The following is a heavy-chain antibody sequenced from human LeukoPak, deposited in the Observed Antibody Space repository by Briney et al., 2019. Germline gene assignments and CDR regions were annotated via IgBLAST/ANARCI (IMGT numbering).Heavy chain of an antibody. CDR3: ARDLGSRYSYGIT. Sequence: GGSLRLSCAASGFTFSSYDMSWVRQAPGKGLEWVSAISGSGGSTYYADSVKGRFTISRDNSKNTLYLQMNSLRAEDTAVYYCARDLGSRYSYGITWGQGTLVTVSS. CDR2: ISGSGGST. V-gene: IGHV3-23*01. D-gene: IGHD5-18*01. J-gene: IGHJ5*02. CDR1: GFTFSSYD.